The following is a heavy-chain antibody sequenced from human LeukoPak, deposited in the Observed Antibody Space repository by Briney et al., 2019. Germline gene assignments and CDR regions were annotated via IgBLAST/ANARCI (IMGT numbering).Heavy chain of an antibody. D-gene: IGHD1-1*01. CDR1: GFTFRSYW. V-gene: IGHV3-74*01. Sequence: AGGSLRLTCVTSGFTFRSYWMNWVRQAPGKGLVWVSRVNTDGSNTKYADSVKGRFTISRDNAKNTLYLQMNNLRDEDTAVYYCAREPTTTGGGYWGQGTLVTVSS. CDR2: VNTDGSNT. J-gene: IGHJ4*02. CDR3: AREPTTTGGGY.